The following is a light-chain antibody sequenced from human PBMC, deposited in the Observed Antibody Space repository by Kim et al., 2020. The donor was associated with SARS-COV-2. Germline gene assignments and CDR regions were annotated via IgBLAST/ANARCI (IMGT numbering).Light chain of an antibody. V-gene: IGKV1-5*03. Sequence: SATGEGRVIITCHASQSSNSWLAWYQQKPGKAPKLLIYKASGLESEVPSRFSGSESGTEFTLTISSLQPDDSATYYCHQYNSYPYTFGQETKLEI. CDR1: QSSNSW. J-gene: IGKJ2*01. CDR2: KAS. CDR3: HQYNSYPYT.